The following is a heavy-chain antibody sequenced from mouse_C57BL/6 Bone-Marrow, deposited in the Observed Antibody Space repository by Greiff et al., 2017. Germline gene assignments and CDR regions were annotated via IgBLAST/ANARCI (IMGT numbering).Heavy chain of an antibody. J-gene: IGHJ4*01. CDR2: ISNLAYSI. Sequence: EVKLMESGGGLVQPGGSLKLSCAASGFTFSDYGMAWVRQAPRKGPEWVAFISNLAYSIYYADTVTGRFTISRENAKNTLYLEMSSLRSEDTAMYYCARPSPDYAMDYWSQGTSVTVSS. CDR1: GFTFSDYG. CDR3: ARPSPDYAMDY. V-gene: IGHV5-15*01.